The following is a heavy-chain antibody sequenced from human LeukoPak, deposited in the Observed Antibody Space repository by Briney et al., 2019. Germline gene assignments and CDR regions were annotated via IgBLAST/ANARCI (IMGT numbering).Heavy chain of an antibody. CDR1: GFTFSSYA. CDR3: ARVRRAVAGTYYFDY. J-gene: IGHJ4*02. Sequence: GGSLRLSCAASGFTFSSYAMSWVRQAPGKGLEWVSAISGSGGYTYYADSVKGRFTISRDNAKNSLYLQMNSLRAEDTAVYYCARVRRAVAGTYYFDYWGQGTLVTVSS. CDR2: ISGSGGYT. D-gene: IGHD6-19*01. V-gene: IGHV3-21*01.